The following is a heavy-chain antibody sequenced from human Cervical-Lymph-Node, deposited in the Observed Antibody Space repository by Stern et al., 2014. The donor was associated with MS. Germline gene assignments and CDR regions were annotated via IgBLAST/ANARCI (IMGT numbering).Heavy chain of an antibody. D-gene: IGHD3-3*01. CDR2: IDWNDGK. J-gene: IGHJ4*02. CDR3: ARVSWSKIDF. CDR1: GFSLSTSGMR. Sequence: ESGPALVKPTQTLTLACTFSGFSLSTSGMRVSWIRQPPGKALEWLARIDWNDGKFYSTSLKTRLTISKDTSKNQVVLTMTNMDLLDTATYYCARVSWSKIDFWGQGTLVTVSS. V-gene: IGHV2-70*04.